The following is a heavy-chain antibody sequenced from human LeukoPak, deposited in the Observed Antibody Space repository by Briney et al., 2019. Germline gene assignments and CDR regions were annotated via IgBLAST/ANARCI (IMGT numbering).Heavy chain of an antibody. CDR1: GFTFSSYA. Sequence: GGSLRLSCAASGFTFSSYAMHWVRQAPGKGLEWVAVISYDGSNKYYADSVKGRFTISRDNSKNTLYLQMNSLRAEDTAVYYCARDGTWIQLWYFDYWGQGTLVTVS. CDR2: ISYDGSNK. D-gene: IGHD5-18*01. V-gene: IGHV3-30-3*01. J-gene: IGHJ4*02. CDR3: ARDGTWIQLWYFDY.